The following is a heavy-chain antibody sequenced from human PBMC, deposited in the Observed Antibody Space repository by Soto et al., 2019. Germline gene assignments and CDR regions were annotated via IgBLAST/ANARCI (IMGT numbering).Heavy chain of an antibody. Sequence: QAHLEQSGAEVKRPGASVKVSCKASGYTFSDFDINWLRQAAGQGPEWMGWMNAKSGDTFSAQRFQGKFNMTWDTSLSTAYMEVGSLTSDDAAIYYCARGNPFKYAGFDVWGQGTTVAVSS. D-gene: IGHD2-2*01. CDR3: ARGNPFKYAGFDV. J-gene: IGHJ6*02. V-gene: IGHV1-8*01. CDR2: MNAKSGDT. CDR1: GYTFSDFD.